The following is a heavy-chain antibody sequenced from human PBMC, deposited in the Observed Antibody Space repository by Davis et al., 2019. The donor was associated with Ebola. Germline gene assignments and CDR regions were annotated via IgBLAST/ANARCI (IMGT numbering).Heavy chain of an antibody. CDR3: ARVTALDCSSTSCYTGMHYYYMDV. Sequence: GESLKISCAASGFTFSSYSMNWVRQAPGKGLEWVSSISSSSSYIYYADSVKGRFTISRDNAKNSLYLQMNSLRSEDTAVYYCARVTALDCSSTSCYTGMHYYYMDVWGKGTTVTVSS. CDR1: GFTFSSYS. J-gene: IGHJ6*03. V-gene: IGHV3-21*04. CDR2: ISSSSSYI. D-gene: IGHD2-2*02.